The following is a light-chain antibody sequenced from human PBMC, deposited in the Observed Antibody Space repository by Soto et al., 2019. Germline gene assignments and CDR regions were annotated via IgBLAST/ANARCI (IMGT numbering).Light chain of an antibody. V-gene: IGKV3-20*01. CDR3: QQYGSSPFT. Sequence: EIVLTQSPGTLSSSPGERATISCRASQSVSSSYLAWYQQKPGQAPRLLIYGASSRATGIPDRFSGSGSGTDFTLTISRLEPEDFAAYYCQQYGSSPFTFGGGTKVEIK. J-gene: IGKJ4*01. CDR2: GAS. CDR1: QSVSSSY.